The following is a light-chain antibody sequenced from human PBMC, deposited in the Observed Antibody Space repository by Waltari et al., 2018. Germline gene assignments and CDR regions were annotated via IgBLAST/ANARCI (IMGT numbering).Light chain of an antibody. Sequence: QTVVTQEPSLSVSPGGTVTLTCALSSGSVSTTSYASWYQPTPGQAPRTLVYKINIRSSGVPDRFSGSMLGNKAALTITGAQAEDESDYYCVLYLGSGIWVFGGGTKLTVL. CDR2: KIN. CDR3: VLYLGSGIWV. CDR1: SGSVSTTSY. V-gene: IGLV8-61*01. J-gene: IGLJ3*02.